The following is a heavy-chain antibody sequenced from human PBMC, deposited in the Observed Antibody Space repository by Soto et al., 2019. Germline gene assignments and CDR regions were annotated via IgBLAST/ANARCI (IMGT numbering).Heavy chain of an antibody. CDR3: ARGGIQLSYAFDY. V-gene: IGHV4-4*07. D-gene: IGHD5-18*01. Sequence: TLSLTCSVSGTSVSNYYWSWIRQPAGKGLEHIGRIYTSGSTSYNPSLKSRVTMSMDTSQTQIYLNLTSVTAADTAVYYCARGGIQLSYAFDYWGQGILVTVSS. CDR2: IYTSGST. J-gene: IGHJ4*02. CDR1: GTSVSNYY.